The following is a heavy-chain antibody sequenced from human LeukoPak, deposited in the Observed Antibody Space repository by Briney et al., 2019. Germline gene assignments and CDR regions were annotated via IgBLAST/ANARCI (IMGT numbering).Heavy chain of an antibody. CDR1: GFTFGGYG. J-gene: IGHJ4*02. D-gene: IGHD1-14*01. CDR2: IAYDGSRA. CDR3: TRYNNDHFDY. Sequence: GGSLRLSCAGSGFTFGGYGMHWFRQTPGKGLEWVAVIAYDGSRAFYADSVKGRFTISRDNSKNTMSVQVGDLRAEDTAVYYCTRYNNDHFDYWGQGTLVTVSS. V-gene: IGHV3-33*01.